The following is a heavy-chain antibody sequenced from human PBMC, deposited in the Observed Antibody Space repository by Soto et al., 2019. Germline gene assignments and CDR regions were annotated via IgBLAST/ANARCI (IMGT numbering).Heavy chain of an antibody. CDR1: GFSFSDYY. CDR2: ISGRTNFT. D-gene: IGHD3-10*01. V-gene: IGHV3-11*06. J-gene: IGHJ3*02. CDR3: ARRERSFNISSYYDAFDI. Sequence: QLVESGGGLVKPGESLRVSCAASGFSFSDYYMSWIRQAPGKGLEWVSYISGRTNFTKYADSVKGRFTITRDNAKNSLVLQMDSLRVDDTAVYFCARRERSFNISSYYDAFDIWGQGTMVTVSS.